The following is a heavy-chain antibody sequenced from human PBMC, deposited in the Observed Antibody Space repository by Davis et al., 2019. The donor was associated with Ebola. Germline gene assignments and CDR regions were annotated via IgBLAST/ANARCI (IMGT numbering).Heavy chain of an antibody. CDR1: GYTFTGYY. CDR3: ARGYSSFRWRGYYYYGMDV. CDR2: MNPNSGNT. D-gene: IGHD6-6*01. Sequence: ASVKVSCKASGYTFTGYYMHWVRQAPGQGLEWMGWMNPNSGNTGYAQKFQGRVTMTRNTSISTAYMELSSLRSEDTAVYYCARGYSSFRWRGYYYYGMDVWGQGTTVTVSS. V-gene: IGHV1-8*02. J-gene: IGHJ6*02.